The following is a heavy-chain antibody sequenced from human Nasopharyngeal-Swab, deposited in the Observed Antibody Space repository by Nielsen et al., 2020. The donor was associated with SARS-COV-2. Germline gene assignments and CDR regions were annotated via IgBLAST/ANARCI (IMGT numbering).Heavy chain of an antibody. V-gene: IGHV7-4-1*02. CDR2: INTNTGNP. CDR1: VYTFTNYA. CDR3: AREGDASVPGTLFDY. Sequence: ASVKVSCKASVYTFTNYALNWVRQAPGQGLEWMGWINTNTGNPTYAQGFTGRFVFSLDTSVSTAYLQISGLKSEDTAVYRCAREGDASVPGTLFDYWGQGTQVTVSS. J-gene: IGHJ4*02. D-gene: IGHD6-19*01.